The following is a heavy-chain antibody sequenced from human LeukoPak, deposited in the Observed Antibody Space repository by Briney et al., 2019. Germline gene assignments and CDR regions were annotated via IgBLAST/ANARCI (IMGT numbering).Heavy chain of an antibody. J-gene: IGHJ4*02. V-gene: IGHV3-21*01. CDR1: GFTFSNYN. Sequence: GGSLRLSCVASGFTFSNYNMNWVRQAPGKGLEWVSSISGSGTYIYYADSLKGRFTISRDNSKNTLYLQMNSLRAEDTAVYYCASSSPYYGSGNHFDYWGQGTLVTVSS. D-gene: IGHD3-10*01. CDR3: ASSSPYYGSGNHFDY. CDR2: ISGSGTYI.